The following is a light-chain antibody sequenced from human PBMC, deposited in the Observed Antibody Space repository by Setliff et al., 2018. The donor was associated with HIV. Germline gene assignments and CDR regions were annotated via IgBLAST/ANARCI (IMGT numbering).Light chain of an antibody. Sequence: QSALAQPASVSGSPGQSITISCTGTSSDVGAYNFVSWYQQHPGKAPKLMISDVINRPSGVSHRFSGSKSGNTASLTISGLQAEDEADYYCSAFSDSTPPYVFGTGTKGTV. CDR3: SAFSDSTPPYV. CDR2: DVI. CDR1: SSDVGAYNF. J-gene: IGLJ1*01. V-gene: IGLV2-14*01.